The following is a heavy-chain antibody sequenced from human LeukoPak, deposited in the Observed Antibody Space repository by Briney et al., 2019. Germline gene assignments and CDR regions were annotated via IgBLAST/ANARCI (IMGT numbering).Heavy chain of an antibody. D-gene: IGHD3-10*01. Sequence: GGSLRLSCAASGFTFSSYGMHWVRQAPGKGLEWVAVISYDGSNKYYADSVKGRFTISRDNSKNTLSLQMNSLRAEDTAVYYCAKGGSGNPLLWFGELLRRYYYGMDVWGQGTTVTVSS. V-gene: IGHV3-30*18. CDR1: GFTFSSYG. J-gene: IGHJ6*02. CDR2: ISYDGSNK. CDR3: AKGGSGNPLLWFGELLRRYYYGMDV.